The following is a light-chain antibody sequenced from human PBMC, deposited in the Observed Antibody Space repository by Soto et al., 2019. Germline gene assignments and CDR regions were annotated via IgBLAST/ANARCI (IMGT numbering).Light chain of an antibody. CDR2: GAS. J-gene: IGKJ2*01. Sequence: EIVMTQSPATLSVSPGERATLSCRASQSLSSSIAWYQQKPGQAPRRLIYGASTRATGVPARFSGSGCGREFTLTISSLQSEDFAVYYCQQYNNWPDMYTFGQGTKLEIK. V-gene: IGKV3-15*01. CDR3: QQYNNWPDMYT. CDR1: QSLSSS.